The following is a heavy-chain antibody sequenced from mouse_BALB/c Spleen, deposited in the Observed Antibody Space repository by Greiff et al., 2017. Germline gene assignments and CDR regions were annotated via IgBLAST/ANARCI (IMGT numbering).Heavy chain of an antibody. CDR3: ARYWGAY. J-gene: IGHJ3*01. CDR1: GYTFTSYW. V-gene: IGHV1-87*01. CDR2: IYPGDGDT. D-gene: IGHD4-1*01. Sequence: VQLQQSGAELARPGASVKLSCKASGYTFTSYWMQWVKQRPGQGLEWIGAIYPGDGDTRYTQKFKGKATLTADKSSSTAYMQLSSLASEDSAVYYCARYWGAYWGQGTLVTVSA.